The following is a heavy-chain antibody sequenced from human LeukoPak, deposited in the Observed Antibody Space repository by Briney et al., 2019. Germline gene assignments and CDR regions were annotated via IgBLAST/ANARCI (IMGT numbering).Heavy chain of an antibody. J-gene: IGHJ4*02. V-gene: IGHV3-23*01. CDR3: AKMKYQWLVRIYFDY. CDR2: ISGSGGGT. CDR1: GFTFSSYA. D-gene: IGHD6-19*01. Sequence: GGSLRLSCAASGFTFSSYAMSWVRQAPGKGLEWVSSISGSGGGTYYEDSVKGRFTISRDNSKNTLYLQMNSLRAEDSAVYYCAKMKYQWLVRIYFDYWGQGTLVTVSS.